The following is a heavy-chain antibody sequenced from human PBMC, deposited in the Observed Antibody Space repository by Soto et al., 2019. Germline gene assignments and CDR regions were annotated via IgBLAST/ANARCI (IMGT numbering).Heavy chain of an antibody. V-gene: IGHV1-8*01. CDR3: ARAYGAGSFDF. CDR1: GYTFRSYD. Sequence: QVQLVQSGAEVKKPGASVKVSCTGSGYTFRSYDIHWVRQATGQGLEWMGWGNPNTDNTGYAQKFQGRVTMTRDMSKSSAYMEVNSLTSEDAAIYYCARAYGAGSFDFWGQGTLVSVSS. CDR2: GNPNTDNT. D-gene: IGHD3-10*01. J-gene: IGHJ5*01.